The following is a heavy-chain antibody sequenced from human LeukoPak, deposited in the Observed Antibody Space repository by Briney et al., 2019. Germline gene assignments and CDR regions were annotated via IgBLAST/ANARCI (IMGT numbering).Heavy chain of an antibody. D-gene: IGHD6-19*01. J-gene: IGHJ4*02. CDR3: TRPVAGGRRDY. CDR2: ISSSSSLI. Sequence: GGSLRLSCAASGFTFSSYSMNWVRQAPGKGLEWVSYISSSSSLIYYADSVKGRFTISRDNAQNSLSLQMTSLRAEDTAVYYCTRPVAGGRRDYWGQGTLVAVSS. CDR1: GFTFSSYS. V-gene: IGHV3-48*01.